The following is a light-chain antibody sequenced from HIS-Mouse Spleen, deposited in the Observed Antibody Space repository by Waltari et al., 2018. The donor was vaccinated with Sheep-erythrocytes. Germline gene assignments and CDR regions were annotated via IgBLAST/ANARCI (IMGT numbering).Light chain of an antibody. CDR2: EGS. CDR1: SSDVGSYNL. V-gene: IGLV2-23*01. CDR3: CSYAGSSTPWV. J-gene: IGLJ3*02. Sequence: QSALTQPASVSGSPGQSITIPCTGTSSDVGSYNLVSWYQHPPGKAPKLMIYEGSKRPSGCSTRFSGSKSGNTASLTISGLQAEDEADYYCCSYAGSSTPWVFGGGTKLTVL.